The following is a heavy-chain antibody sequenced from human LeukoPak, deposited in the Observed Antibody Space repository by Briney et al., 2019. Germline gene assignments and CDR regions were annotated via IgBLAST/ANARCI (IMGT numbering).Heavy chain of an antibody. CDR1: GYTFTSYG. V-gene: IGHV1-18*01. D-gene: IGHD4-17*01. J-gene: IGHJ4*02. CDR3: VTTTVTRSFDY. CDR2: ISAYNGNT. Sequence: ASVKVSCKASGYTFTSYGISWVRQAPGQGLEWMGWISAYNGNTNYAQKLQGRVTMTTDTSTSTAYMELRSLRSDDTAVYYCVTTTVTRSFDYWGQGTLVTVSS.